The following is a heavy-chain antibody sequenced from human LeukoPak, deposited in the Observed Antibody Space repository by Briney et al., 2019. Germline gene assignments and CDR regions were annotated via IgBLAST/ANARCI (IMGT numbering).Heavy chain of an antibody. Sequence: ASVKVSCKASGYTFTTYNINWVRQAPGQGLEWMGWISTYNGNTHYAQKLQGRVTMTTDTSTSTAYMELRSLRSDDTAVYYCAREGVRSGYAAAFDIWGQGTMTVSS. V-gene: IGHV1-18*01. CDR3: AREGVRSGYAAAFDI. D-gene: IGHD5-12*01. CDR1: GYTFTTYN. CDR2: ISTYNGNT. J-gene: IGHJ3*02.